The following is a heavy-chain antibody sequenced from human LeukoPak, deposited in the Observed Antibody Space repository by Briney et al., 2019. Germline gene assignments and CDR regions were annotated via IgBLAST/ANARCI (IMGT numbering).Heavy chain of an antibody. CDR1: GFTFSSYA. V-gene: IGHV3-23*01. CDR2: ISGSGGST. J-gene: IGHJ6*03. D-gene: IGHD7-27*01. CDR3: AKGLTGRNYCYMDV. Sequence: GGSLRLSCAASGFTFSSYAMSWVRQAPGKGLEWVSAISGSGGSTYYADSVKGRFTISRDNSKNTLYLQMNSLRAEDTAVYYCAKGLTGRNYCYMDVWGKGTTVTVSS.